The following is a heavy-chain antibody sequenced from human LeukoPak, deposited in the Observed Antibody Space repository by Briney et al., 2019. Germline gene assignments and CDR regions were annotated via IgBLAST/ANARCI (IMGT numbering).Heavy chain of an antibody. V-gene: IGHV1-18*01. J-gene: IGHJ4*02. D-gene: IGHD1-26*01. CDR2: ISTYNGNT. CDR1: GYTFTSYA. Sequence: ASVKVSCKASGYTFTSYAISWVRQAPGHGLEWMGCISTYNGNTNYAEKLQGRVTMTTDTSPSTAYMELRSLRSDDTAVYYCARADYTSTYCGSLDYWGKGTLVTVSS. CDR3: ARADYTSTYCGSLDY.